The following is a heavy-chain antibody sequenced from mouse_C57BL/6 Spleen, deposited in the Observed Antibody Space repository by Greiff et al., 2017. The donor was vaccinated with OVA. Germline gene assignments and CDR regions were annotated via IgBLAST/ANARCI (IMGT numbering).Heavy chain of an antibody. V-gene: IGHV5-4*03. Sequence: DVKLVESGGGLVKPGGSLKLSCAASGFTFSSYAMSWVRQTPEKRLEWVATISDGGSYTYYPDNVKGRFTISRDNAKNNLYLQMSHLKSEDTAMYYCARATTVVDWYFDVWGTGTTVTVSS. J-gene: IGHJ1*03. D-gene: IGHD1-1*01. CDR2: ISDGGSYT. CDR3: ARATTVVDWYFDV. CDR1: GFTFSSYA.